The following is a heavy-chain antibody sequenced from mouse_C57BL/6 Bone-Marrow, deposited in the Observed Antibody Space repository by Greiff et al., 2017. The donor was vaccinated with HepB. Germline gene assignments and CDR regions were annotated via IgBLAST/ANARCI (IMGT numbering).Heavy chain of an antibody. V-gene: IGHV2-2*01. CDR3: ARNLDSSGYARGFDD. J-gene: IGHJ2*01. Sequence: VKLMESGPGLVQPSQSLSITCTVSGFSLTSYGVHWVRQSPGKGLEWLGVIWSGGSTDYNAAFISRLSISKDNSKSQFFFKMNSLQADDTAIYYSARNLDSSGYARGFDDWGQGTTLTVSS. CDR2: IWSGGST. CDR1: GFSLTSYG. D-gene: IGHD3-2*02.